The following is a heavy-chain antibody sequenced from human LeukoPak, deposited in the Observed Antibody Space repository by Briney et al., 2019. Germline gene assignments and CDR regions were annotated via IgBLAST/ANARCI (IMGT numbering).Heavy chain of an antibody. Sequence: GESLRLSCAASGFPLSNNYMSWVRHAPGKGLEWVSVIYSGDSTYNADSVKGRFTIFRDNSKNIVFLQMNSLRAEDTAVYYCARGYTYENCFDYWGQGTLVTVSS. CDR2: IYSGDST. CDR1: GFPLSNNY. D-gene: IGHD5-18*01. J-gene: IGHJ4*02. CDR3: ARGYTYENCFDY. V-gene: IGHV3-66*01.